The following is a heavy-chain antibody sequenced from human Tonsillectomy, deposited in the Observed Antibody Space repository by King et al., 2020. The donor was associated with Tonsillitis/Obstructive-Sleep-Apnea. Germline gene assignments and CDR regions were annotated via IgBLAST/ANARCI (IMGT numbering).Heavy chain of an antibody. J-gene: IGHJ6*03. D-gene: IGHD6-13*01. CDR1: GYSFTSYW. CDR3: ARHRGGIADHYYYYYMDV. Sequence: VQLVESGAEVKKPGESLKISCKGSGYSFTSYWIGWVRQMPGKGLEWMGIIYPGDSDTRDSPSFQGQGTISADKSISTAYLQWSSLKASDTAMYYCARHRGGIADHYYYYYMDVWGKGTTVTVSS. CDR2: IYPGDSDT. V-gene: IGHV5-51*01.